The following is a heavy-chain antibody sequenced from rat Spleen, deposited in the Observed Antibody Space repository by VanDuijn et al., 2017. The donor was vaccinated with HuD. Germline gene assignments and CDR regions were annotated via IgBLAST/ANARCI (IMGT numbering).Heavy chain of an antibody. V-gene: IGHV2-34*01. CDR2: MWYDGDT. Sequence: QVQLKESGPGLVQPSETLSLTCTVSGFSLTTYSVSWVRQPSGKGPEWMGRMWYDGDTAYNSALKSRLSVSRDTSKNQVFLKMNSLQTDDTGTYYCARDRYYGYNHWYFDFWGPGTMVTVSS. D-gene: IGHD1-9*01. J-gene: IGHJ1*01. CDR1: GFSLTTYS. CDR3: ARDRYYGYNHWYFDF.